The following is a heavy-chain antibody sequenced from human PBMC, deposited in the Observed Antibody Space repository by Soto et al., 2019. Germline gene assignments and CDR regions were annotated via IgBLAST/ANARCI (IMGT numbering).Heavy chain of an antibody. V-gene: IGHV4-31*03. CDR1: GGSISGGGGYY. J-gene: IGHJ4*02. Sequence: QVHLQESGPGLVKASQTLSLTCTVSGGSISGGGGYYWSWIRQHPGKGLDWIGYIYYSGSTYYNPSLKSRATISVDTSENQFSLKLSSVTAADTAVYYCARRASSGRDPFYFDYWGQGTLVAVSS. CDR2: IYYSGST. D-gene: IGHD6-6*01. CDR3: ARRASSGRDPFYFDY.